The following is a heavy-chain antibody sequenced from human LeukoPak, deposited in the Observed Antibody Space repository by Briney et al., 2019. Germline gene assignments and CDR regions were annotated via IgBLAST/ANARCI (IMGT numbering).Heavy chain of an antibody. D-gene: IGHD3-22*01. Sequence: SETLSLTCTVSGGSISSSSYYWGWIRQPPGKGLEWIGSIYYSRSTYYNPSLKSRVTISVDTSKNQFSLKLSSLTAADTAVYYCARGVTMIVVVIHDWYFDLWGRGTLVTVSS. CDR1: GGSISSSSYY. CDR2: IYYSRST. J-gene: IGHJ2*01. CDR3: ARGVTMIVVVIHDWYFDL. V-gene: IGHV4-39*01.